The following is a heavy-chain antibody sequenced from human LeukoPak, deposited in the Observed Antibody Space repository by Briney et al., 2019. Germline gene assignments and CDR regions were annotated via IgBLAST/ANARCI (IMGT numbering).Heavy chain of an antibody. CDR2: LYSVGTI. V-gene: IGHV3-53*01. Sequence: PGGSLRLSCAASGFTVSGSYMSWIRQAPGKGLEWVSILYSVGTIYYADSVKGRFTISRDNSKNTLYLQMNSLRVEDAAVYYYARLVVDSHAFDVWGQGTMVTVSS. J-gene: IGHJ3*01. D-gene: IGHD6-19*01. CDR3: ARLVVDSHAFDV. CDR1: GFTVSGSY.